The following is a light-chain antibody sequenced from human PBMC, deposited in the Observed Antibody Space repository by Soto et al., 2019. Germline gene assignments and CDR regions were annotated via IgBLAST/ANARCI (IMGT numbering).Light chain of an antibody. CDR1: QSVGSS. J-gene: IGKJ5*01. Sequence: EIVMTQSPTTLSVSPGERATLSCRASQSVGSSLAWYQQEPGQAPRLLIYGESTRATGIPARFSGSGSGTEFTLTISSLQSEDFAVYFCQQYKNWPPITFGQGTRLEIK. V-gene: IGKV3-15*01. CDR3: QQYKNWPPIT. CDR2: GES.